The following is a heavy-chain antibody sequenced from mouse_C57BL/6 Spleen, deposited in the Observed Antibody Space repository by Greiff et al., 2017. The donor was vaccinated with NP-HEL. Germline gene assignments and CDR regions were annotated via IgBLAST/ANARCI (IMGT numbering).Heavy chain of an antibody. D-gene: IGHD1-1*01. V-gene: IGHV6-3*01. Sequence: EVKLMESGGGLVQPGGSMKLSCVASGFTFSNYWMNWVRQSPEKGLEWVAQIRLKSDNYATHYAESVKGRFTISRDDSKSSVYLQMNNLRAEDTGIYYCTGDGSSVFDYWGQGTTLTVSS. J-gene: IGHJ2*01. CDR2: IRLKSDNYAT. CDR1: GFTFSNYW. CDR3: TGDGSSVFDY.